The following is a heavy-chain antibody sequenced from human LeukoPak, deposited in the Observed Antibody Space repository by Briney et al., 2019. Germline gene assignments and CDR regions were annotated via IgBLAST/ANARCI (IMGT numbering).Heavy chain of an antibody. J-gene: IGHJ4*02. CDR1: GYTFTIYG. D-gene: IGHD3-10*01. Sequence: ASVKVSCKASGYTFTIYGISWVRQAPGQGLEWMGWISAYNGNTSYAQKLQGRVTMTTDTSTSTAYMELRSLRSDDTAVYYCARDLRDGSGSYLVSYWGQGTLVTVSS. V-gene: IGHV1-18*01. CDR2: ISAYNGNT. CDR3: ARDLRDGSGSYLVSY.